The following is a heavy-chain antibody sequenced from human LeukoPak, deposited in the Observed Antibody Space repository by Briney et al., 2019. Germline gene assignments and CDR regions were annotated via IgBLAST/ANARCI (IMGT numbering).Heavy chain of an antibody. J-gene: IGHJ4*02. D-gene: IGHD2/OR15-2a*01. CDR2: LKQDGSEK. V-gene: IGHV3-7*01. CDR3: ARERVTTTSFDY. Sequence: GVLRLSCAASGFTFTNYWMNWVRQAPGKGLEWVANLKQDGSEKNYVDSVKGRFTISRDNAKNSLYLQMNSLRVEDTAVYYCARERVTTTSFDYWGQGVLVTVSS. CDR1: GFTFTNYW.